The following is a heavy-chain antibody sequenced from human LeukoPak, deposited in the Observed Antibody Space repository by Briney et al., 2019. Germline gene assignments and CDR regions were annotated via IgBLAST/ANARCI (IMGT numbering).Heavy chain of an antibody. CDR1: GFTFSSYW. CDR3: ARVQWELRGVGSYFEY. Sequence: GGSLRLSCVVCGFTFSSYWMSWVREAPGEGREWGANIKQDGSQKYYADSVKGRFTMSRDNAKNSLYLQMNSLRAEDTAVYYCARVQWELRGVGSYFEYWGQGALVTVSS. J-gene: IGHJ4*02. D-gene: IGHD1-26*01. V-gene: IGHV3-7*01. CDR2: IKQDGSQK.